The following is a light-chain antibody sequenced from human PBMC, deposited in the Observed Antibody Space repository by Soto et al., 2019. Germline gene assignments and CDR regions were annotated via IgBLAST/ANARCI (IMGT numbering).Light chain of an antibody. J-gene: IGKJ5*01. CDR3: QQRSNWPIA. Sequence: EVVFTQSPAALSLCPGERATLSCRASQSVSSYLAWYQQKPGQAPRLLIYDASNRATAIPARFSGSGSGTDLTLTISSLEPEDFAGYYCQQRSNWPIAFGQGTRLEIK. V-gene: IGKV3-11*01. CDR2: DAS. CDR1: QSVSSY.